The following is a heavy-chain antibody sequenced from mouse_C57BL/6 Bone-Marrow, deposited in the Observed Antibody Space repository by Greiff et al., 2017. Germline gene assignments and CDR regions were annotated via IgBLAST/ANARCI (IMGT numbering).Heavy chain of an antibody. J-gene: IGHJ2*01. D-gene: IGHD1-1*01. CDR3: ARFAITTVVATRDY. CDR1: GYTFTSYW. V-gene: IGHV1-55*01. CDR2: IYPGRGST. Sequence: QVQLQQPGAELVKPGASVKMSCKASGYTFTSYWITWVKQRPGQGLEWIGDIYPGRGSTNYNEKFKSKATLTVDTSSSTAYMQLSSLTSEDSAVYYCARFAITTVVATRDYWGQGTTLTVSS.